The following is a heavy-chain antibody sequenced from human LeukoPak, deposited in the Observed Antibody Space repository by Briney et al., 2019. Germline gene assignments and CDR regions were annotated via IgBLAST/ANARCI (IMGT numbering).Heavy chain of an antibody. V-gene: IGHV3-7*03. Sequence: PGGSLRLSCAASGFTFSSYLMSWVRQAPGKGLQWVANIKQDGSEKYYVDSVKGRFTISRDNAKNSLYLQMNSLRAEDTALYYCAKDSNPADAFDIWGQGTMVTVSS. D-gene: IGHD4-11*01. J-gene: IGHJ3*02. CDR3: AKDSNPADAFDI. CDR1: GFTFSSYL. CDR2: IKQDGSEK.